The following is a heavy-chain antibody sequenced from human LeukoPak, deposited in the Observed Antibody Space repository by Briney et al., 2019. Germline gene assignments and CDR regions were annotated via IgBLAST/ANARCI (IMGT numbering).Heavy chain of an antibody. J-gene: IGHJ6*03. D-gene: IGHD6-6*01. Sequence: SETLSPTCAVYGGFFSGYYWSWIRRPPGKGLECIGEINHSGTTDYNPSLKSRVTISVDTSKNQFSLKLSSVTAADTAVYYCATRGDTSSSLEAHYKSYCLDVWGKGTTVTVSS. CDR1: GGFFSGYY. CDR3: ATRGDTSSSLEAHYKSYCLDV. CDR2: INHSGTT. V-gene: IGHV4-34*01.